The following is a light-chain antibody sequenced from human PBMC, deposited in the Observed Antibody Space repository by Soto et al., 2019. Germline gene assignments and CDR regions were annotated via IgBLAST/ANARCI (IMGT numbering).Light chain of an antibody. CDR3: QVWDSNTDHGV. J-gene: IGLJ3*02. CDR2: DDR. V-gene: IGLV3-21*02. CDR1: NIGSKS. Sequence: SYELTQPPSVSVAPGQTARIPCGGNNIGSKSVHWYQKRPGQAPVQVVYDDRDRPSGIPDRFSGSNSGNTATLTISGVEAGDEADYYCQVWDSNTDHGVFGGGTKVTVL.